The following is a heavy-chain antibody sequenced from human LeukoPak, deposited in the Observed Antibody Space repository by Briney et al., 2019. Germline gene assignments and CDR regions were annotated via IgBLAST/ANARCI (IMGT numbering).Heavy chain of an antibody. CDR1: GFTFSSYW. Sequence: GGSLRLSCAASGFTFSSYWMSWVRQAPGKGLEWVAHINQDGSEIYYVDSLKGRFTISRDNAKNPLYLQMNSLRAEDTAVYYCARDKIVGATHLDYWGQGTPVTVSS. CDR3: ARDKIVGATHLDY. J-gene: IGHJ4*02. V-gene: IGHV3-7*01. D-gene: IGHD1-26*01. CDR2: INQDGSEI.